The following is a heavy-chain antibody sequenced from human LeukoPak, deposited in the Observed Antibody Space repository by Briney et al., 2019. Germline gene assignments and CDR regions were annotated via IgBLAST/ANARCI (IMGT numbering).Heavy chain of an antibody. CDR2: MQHDGGNK. J-gene: IGHJ3*02. Sequence: PGGSLRLSWVGSALSLTKSHMDSARQAPGKRLEWVALMQHDGGNKQKGDSATGRFTVSRETSKNTGDLNMDSRTVDDTAIYYCAREAYSSVRAGTFDIWGQGTMVTVSS. CDR3: AREAYSSVRAGTFDI. CDR1: ALSLTKSH. D-gene: IGHD6-19*01. V-gene: IGHV3-30*04.